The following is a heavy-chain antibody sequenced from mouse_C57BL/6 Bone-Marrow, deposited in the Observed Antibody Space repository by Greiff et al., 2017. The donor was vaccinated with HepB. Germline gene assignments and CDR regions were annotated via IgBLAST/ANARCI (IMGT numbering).Heavy chain of an antibody. CDR1: GFNIKDDY. CDR2: IDPENGDT. J-gene: IGHJ1*03. CDR3: TTDYGSSHWYFDV. D-gene: IGHD1-1*01. Sequence: VQLQQSGAELVRPGASVKLSCTASGFNIKDDYMHWVKQRPEQGLEWIGWIDPENGDTEYASKFQGKATITADKSSNTAYLQLSSLTSEDTAVYYCTTDYGSSHWYFDVWGTGTTVTVSS. V-gene: IGHV14-4*01.